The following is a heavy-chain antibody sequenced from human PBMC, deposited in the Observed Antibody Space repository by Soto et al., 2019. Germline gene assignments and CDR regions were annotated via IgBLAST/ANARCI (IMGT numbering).Heavy chain of an antibody. CDR1: GYSFTNYW. Sequence: PGESLKISCKGSGYSFTNYWIGWVRQMPGKGLEWMGIIYPGDSDTRYSPSFQGQVTISADRSISTAYVQWSSLKASDTAMYYCARLHSASYHSPMRYWGQGTLVNVSS. CDR2: IYPGDSDT. CDR3: ARLHSASYHSPMRY. J-gene: IGHJ4*02. D-gene: IGHD1-26*01. V-gene: IGHV5-51*01.